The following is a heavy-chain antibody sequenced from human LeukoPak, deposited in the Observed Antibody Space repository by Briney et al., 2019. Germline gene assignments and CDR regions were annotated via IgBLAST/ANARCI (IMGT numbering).Heavy chain of an antibody. CDR2: ISVSGTLT. CDR3: ARDPYKHVRSGYYADQ. CDR1: GFTFSDYE. Sequence: TGGSLRLSCAASGFTFSDYEMSWVRQAPGRGLEWVSYISVSGTLTYYGDSVTGRFTTSRDNAKNSLYLQMNSVRAEDTAVYYCARDPYKHVRSGYYADQWGQGTLVTVSS. V-gene: IGHV3-48*03. J-gene: IGHJ4*02. D-gene: IGHD3-3*01.